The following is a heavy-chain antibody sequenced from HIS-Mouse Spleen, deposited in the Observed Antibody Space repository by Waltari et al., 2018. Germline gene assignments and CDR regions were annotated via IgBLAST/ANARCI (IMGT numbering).Heavy chain of an antibody. Sequence: QVQLQQWGAGLLKPSETLSLTCAVYGGSFSGYYWSWIRQPPGKGLEWIGEINHRGSTTYNPSLKSRVTISVDTSKNQFSLKLSSGPAADTAVYYCARGGIVVVPAVYFDYWGQGTLVTVSS. J-gene: IGHJ4*02. CDR3: ARGGIVVVPAVYFDY. D-gene: IGHD2-2*01. V-gene: IGHV4-34*01. CDR1: GGSFSGYY. CDR2: INHRGST.